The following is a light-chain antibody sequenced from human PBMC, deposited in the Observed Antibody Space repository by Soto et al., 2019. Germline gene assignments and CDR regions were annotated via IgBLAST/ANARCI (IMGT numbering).Light chain of an antibody. CDR1: SSDIGRYDF. Sequence: QSALTQPASVSGSPGQSIAISCTGTSSDIGRYDFVSWYQQHPGKAPKLVISEVFKRPSGVSSRFSGSKFGNTASLTISGLQAEDEADYYCCSHAGRDTWVFGGGTKLIVL. CDR2: EVF. CDR3: CSHAGRDTWV. V-gene: IGLV2-23*02. J-gene: IGLJ3*02.